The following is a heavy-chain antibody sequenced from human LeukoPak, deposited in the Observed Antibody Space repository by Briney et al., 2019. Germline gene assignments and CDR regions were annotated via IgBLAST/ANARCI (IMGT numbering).Heavy chain of an antibody. CDR2: INWNGGST. J-gene: IGHJ4*02. Sequence: RAGGSLRLSCAASGFTFDDYGMSWVRQAPGKGLEWVSGINWNGGSTGYADSGKGLFTISGDNAKHSLYLQMNSLRAEDTALYYCARDPLHGYDSSGPFDYWGQGTLVTVSS. D-gene: IGHD3-22*01. V-gene: IGHV3-20*04. CDR3: ARDPLHGYDSSGPFDY. CDR1: GFTFDDYG.